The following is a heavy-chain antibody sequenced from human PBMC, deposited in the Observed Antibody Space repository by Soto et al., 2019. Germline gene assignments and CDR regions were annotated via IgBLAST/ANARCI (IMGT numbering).Heavy chain of an antibody. J-gene: IGHJ4*02. CDR2: MYYGGST. Sequence: PSETLSLTCTVSGGSISSGDYYWSWIRQPPGKGLEWIGTMYYGGSTYYNPSLKSRVTISVDRSKNQFSLKLSSVTAADTAVYYCAAGGGLPRYYWGQGTLVTVSS. V-gene: IGHV4-39*07. D-gene: IGHD5-12*01. CDR3: AAGGGLPRYY. CDR1: GGSISSGDYY.